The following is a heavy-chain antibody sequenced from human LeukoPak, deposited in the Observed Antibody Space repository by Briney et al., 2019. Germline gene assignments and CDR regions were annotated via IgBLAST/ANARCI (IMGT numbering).Heavy chain of an antibody. V-gene: IGHV3-13*04. CDR3: AALKGDYFDY. CDR1: GFTFSSYD. J-gene: IGHJ4*02. CDR2: IGTAGDT. Sequence: SGGSLRLSGAASGFTFSSYDMHWVGQATGKGLEWVSAIGTAGDTYYPGSVKGRFTISRENAKNSLYLQMNSLRAGDTAVYYCAALKGDYFDYWGQGPLVTVSS.